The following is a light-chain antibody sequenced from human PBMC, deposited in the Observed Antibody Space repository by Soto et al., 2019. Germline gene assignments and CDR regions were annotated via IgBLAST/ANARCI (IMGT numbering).Light chain of an antibody. V-gene: IGLV2-8*01. CDR3: SSYAWSNKRV. Sequence: QPDLNQPPYAYGFPGQSVTIFCTKTSSDVGGYNYVSWYQQHPGKAPKLMIYEVSKRPSGVPDRFSGSKSGNTASLTVSGLQAEEEADYCCSSYAWSNKRVFASGTKVTVL. CDR1: SSDVGGYNY. J-gene: IGLJ1*01. CDR2: EVS.